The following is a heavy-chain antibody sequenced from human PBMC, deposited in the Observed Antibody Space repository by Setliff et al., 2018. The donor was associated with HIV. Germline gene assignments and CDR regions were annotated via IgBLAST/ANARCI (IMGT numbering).Heavy chain of an antibody. CDR2: IGGSGGST. CDR1: GFTFNSYA. J-gene: IGHJ4*01. V-gene: IGHV3-23*01. D-gene: IGHD2-15*01. Sequence: GGSLRLSCAASGFTFNSYAMSWVRQAPGKGLEWVSVIGGSGGSTFYADSVKGRFTISRDNSKNTLYLQMNGLRVDDTAVYYCARDGISGGAYPPYYFDYWGHGTLVTVSS. CDR3: ARDGISGGAYPPYYFDY.